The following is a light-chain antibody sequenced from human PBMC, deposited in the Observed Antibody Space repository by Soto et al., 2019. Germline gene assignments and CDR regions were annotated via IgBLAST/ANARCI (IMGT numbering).Light chain of an antibody. J-gene: IGKJ2*01. CDR3: QQYNSFPYT. CDR1: QDINRW. V-gene: IGKV1-5*01. Sequence: DIQMTQSPSTLSASVGDRVTITCRASQDINRWLAWYQQKPGKAPKVLIYDASSLERGVPSRFRGSGSGTEFTLTTSSLQPDDFGSYYCQQYNSFPYTFGQGTNLEIK. CDR2: DAS.